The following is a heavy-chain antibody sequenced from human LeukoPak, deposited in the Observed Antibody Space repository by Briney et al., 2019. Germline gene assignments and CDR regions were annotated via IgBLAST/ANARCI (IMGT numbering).Heavy chain of an antibody. CDR3: ASMYSSSPNFDY. CDR2: IYSSGST. Sequence: PSGTLSLTCTVFGGSISSYYLSWLRQPPGKGLEWLGYIYSSGSTNYNPSLKSRVTISVDTSKNQFSLKLSSVTAADTAVYYCASMYSSSPNFDYWGQGTLVTVSS. CDR1: GGSISSYY. J-gene: IGHJ4*02. D-gene: IGHD6-6*01. V-gene: IGHV4-59*01.